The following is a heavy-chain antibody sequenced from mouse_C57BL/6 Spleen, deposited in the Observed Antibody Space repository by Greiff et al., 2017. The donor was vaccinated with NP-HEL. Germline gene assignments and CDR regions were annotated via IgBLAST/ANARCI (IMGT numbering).Heavy chain of an antibody. CDR1: GYTFTSYW. D-gene: IGHD1-1*01. J-gene: IGHJ2*01. V-gene: IGHV1-7*01. CDR3: ARCYYGSSYFDY. CDR2: INPSSGYT. Sequence: QVQLQQSGAELAKPGASVKLSCKASGYTFTSYWMHWVKQRPGQGLEWIGYINPSSGYTKYNQKFKDKATLTADTSSSTAYMQLSSLTYEDSAVYYCARCYYGSSYFDYWGQGTTLTVSS.